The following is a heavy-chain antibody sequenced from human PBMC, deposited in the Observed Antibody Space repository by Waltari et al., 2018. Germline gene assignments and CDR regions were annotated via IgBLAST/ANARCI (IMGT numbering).Heavy chain of an antibody. J-gene: IGHJ4*02. V-gene: IGHV1-2*02. D-gene: IGHD3-10*01. CDR2: INPNRCAT. CDR1: GYTFTGYY. CDR3: ARPRYGSGPLSFFDY. Sequence: QVQLVQSGAEVKKPGASVKVSCKASGYTFTGYYMHWVRQAPGQGLEWMGWINPNRCATNYAQKFQARVTMTRDTSSSTASMELSRLRSDDTAVYYCARPRYGSGPLSFFDYWGQGTLVTVSS.